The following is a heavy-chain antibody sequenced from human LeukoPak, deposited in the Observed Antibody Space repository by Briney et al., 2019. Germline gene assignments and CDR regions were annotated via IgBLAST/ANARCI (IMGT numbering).Heavy chain of an antibody. CDR3: ARDGYNSANGIDV. CDR1: GFIFSSYN. J-gene: IGHJ3*01. CDR2: ISSSSNYI. D-gene: IGHD1-1*01. Sequence: GGSLRLSCAASGFIFSSYNRNWVRQAPGKGLEWVSSISSSSNYIYYADSVKGRFTISRDNAKSSLSLQMNSLSAEDTAVYYCARDGYNSANGIDVWGQGTVVTVSS. V-gene: IGHV3-21*01.